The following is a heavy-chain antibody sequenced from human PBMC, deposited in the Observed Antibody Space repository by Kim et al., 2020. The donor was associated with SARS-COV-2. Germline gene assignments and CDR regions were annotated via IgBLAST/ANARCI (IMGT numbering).Heavy chain of an antibody. Sequence: ASVKVSCKAPGYTFTSYDINWVRQATGQGLEWMGWMNPNSGNTGYAQKFQGRVTMTRNTSISTAYMELSSLRSEDTAVYYCARRLRYFDWLSPSYYYYMDVWGKGTTVTVSS. CDR2: MNPNSGNT. V-gene: IGHV1-8*01. D-gene: IGHD3-9*01. J-gene: IGHJ6*03. CDR1: GYTFTSYD. CDR3: ARRLRYFDWLSPSYYYYMDV.